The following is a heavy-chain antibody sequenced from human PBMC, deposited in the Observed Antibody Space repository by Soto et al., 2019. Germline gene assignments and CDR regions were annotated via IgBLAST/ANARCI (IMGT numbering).Heavy chain of an antibody. J-gene: IGHJ6*02. CDR3: AKEHAGSGYFHQYGMDV. CDR2: ISFDASNK. CDR1: GFTFSTYG. Sequence: GGSLRLSCAASGFTFSTYGMHWVRQAPGKGLEWVALISFDASNKYYADSVKGRFTISRDNSKNTLFLLMDSLRAEDTAVYYCAKEHAGSGYFHQYGMDVWGHGTTVTVSS. D-gene: IGHD3-22*01. V-gene: IGHV3-30*18.